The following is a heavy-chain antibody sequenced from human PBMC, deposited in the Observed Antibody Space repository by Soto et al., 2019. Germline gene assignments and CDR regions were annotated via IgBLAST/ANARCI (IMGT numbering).Heavy chain of an antibody. D-gene: IGHD3-22*01. CDR2: NIPIFGTA. Sequence: SVKVSCKASGGTFSSYAISWVRQAPGQGLEWMGGNIPIFGTANYAQKFQGRVTITADESTSTAYMELSSLRSEDTAVYYCARTYSSGYYYDFDYWGQGTLVTVSS. J-gene: IGHJ4*02. V-gene: IGHV1-69*13. CDR3: ARTYSSGYYYDFDY. CDR1: GGTFSSYA.